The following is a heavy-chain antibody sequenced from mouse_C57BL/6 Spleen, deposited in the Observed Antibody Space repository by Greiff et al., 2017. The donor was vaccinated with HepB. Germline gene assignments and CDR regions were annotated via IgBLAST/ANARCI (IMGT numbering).Heavy chain of an antibody. D-gene: IGHD2-5*01. CDR1: GFNIKDYY. CDR3: ARVDYSNAYAMDY. Sequence: EVQLQQSGAELVKPGASVKLSCTASGFNIKDYYMHWVKQRTEQGLERIGRIDPEDGETKYAPKYQGKATITADTSSNTAYLQISSLPSEDTAVYYWARVDYSNAYAMDYWGQGTSVTVSS. J-gene: IGHJ4*01. CDR2: IDPEDGET. V-gene: IGHV14-2*01.